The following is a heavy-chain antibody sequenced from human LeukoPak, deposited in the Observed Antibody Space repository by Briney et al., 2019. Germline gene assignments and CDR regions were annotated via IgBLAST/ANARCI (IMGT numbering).Heavy chain of an antibody. J-gene: IGHJ4*02. V-gene: IGHV3-23*01. Sequence: HPGGSLRLSCTGSGFTFGDYAISWVRQAPGKGLEGVSGISGSGSDGITYYADSVKGRFTISRDNSKNTLYLQMNSLRADDTAVYYCAKPARTDYTDYWGQGALVTVSS. CDR2: ISGSGSDGIT. D-gene: IGHD1-14*01. CDR1: GFTFGDYA. CDR3: AKPARTDYTDY.